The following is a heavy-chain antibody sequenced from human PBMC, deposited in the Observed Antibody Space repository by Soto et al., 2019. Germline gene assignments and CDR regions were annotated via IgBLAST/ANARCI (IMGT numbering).Heavy chain of an antibody. Sequence: SETLSLTCAVSGYSISSGYYWGWIRQPPGKGLEWIGSIYHSGSTYYNPSLKSRVTISVDTSKNQFSLKLSSVTAADTAVYYCARDGFWSGYYTRYYHGMDVWGQGTTVTVSS. CDR3: ARDGFWSGYYTRYYHGMDV. V-gene: IGHV4-38-2*01. D-gene: IGHD3-3*01. CDR2: IYHSGST. J-gene: IGHJ6*02. CDR1: GYSISSGYY.